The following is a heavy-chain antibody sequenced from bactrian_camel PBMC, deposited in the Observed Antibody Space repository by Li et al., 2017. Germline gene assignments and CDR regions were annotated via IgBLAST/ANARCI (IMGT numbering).Heavy chain of an antibody. D-gene: IGHD1*01. Sequence: QLVESGGDSVQAGGSLRLSCETSGITYRWLCMAWFRQAPGQEREEVARISVAGSTRYDRTVEGRFTISRDNAKNTLSLQMSSLRPDDSAMYYCAADPTIGCYLEPWSRTYKSSGRGTQVTVS. CDR2: ISVAGST. CDR1: GITYRWLC. J-gene: IGHJ4*01. V-gene: IGHV3S55*01.